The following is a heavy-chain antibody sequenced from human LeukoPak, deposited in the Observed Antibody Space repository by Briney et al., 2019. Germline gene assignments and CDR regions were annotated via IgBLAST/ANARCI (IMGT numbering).Heavy chain of an antibody. J-gene: IGHJ4*02. D-gene: IGHD2-15*01. CDR1: GYRFTSYW. V-gene: IGHV5-51*01. CDR3: ARSVCSGGSCYHFDY. Sequence: GESLKISCKGSGYRFTSYWIGWVRQMPGKGLEWMGIIYPGDSDTRYSPSFQGQVTISADKSISTAYLQWSSLKASDTAMYYCARSVCSGGSCYHFDYWGQETLVTVSS. CDR2: IYPGDSDT.